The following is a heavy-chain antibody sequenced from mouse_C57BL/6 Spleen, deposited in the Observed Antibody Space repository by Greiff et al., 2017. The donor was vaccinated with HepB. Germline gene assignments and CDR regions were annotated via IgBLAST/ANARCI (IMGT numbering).Heavy chain of an antibody. Sequence: VQLQQSGPELVKPGASVKISCKASGYAFSSSWMNWVKQRPGKGLEWIGRIYPGDGDTNYNGKFKGKATLTADKSSSTAYMQLSSLTSEDSAVYCCARETLTGTRFAYWGQGTLVTVSA. CDR2: IYPGDGDT. CDR3: ARETLTGTRFAY. V-gene: IGHV1-82*01. D-gene: IGHD4-1*01. J-gene: IGHJ3*01. CDR1: GYAFSSSW.